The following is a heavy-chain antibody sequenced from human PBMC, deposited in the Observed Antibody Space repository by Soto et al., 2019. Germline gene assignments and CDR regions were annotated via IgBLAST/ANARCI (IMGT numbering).Heavy chain of an antibody. CDR2: INPNSGGT. Sequence: WASVKVSCKASGYTFTGYYMHWVRQAPGQGLEWRGWINPNSGGTNYAQKFQGWVTMTRDTSISTAYMELSRLRSDDTAVYYCARDVSIAVAEASYYYYYGMDVWGQGTTVTVS. D-gene: IGHD6-19*01. CDR3: ARDVSIAVAEASYYYYYGMDV. V-gene: IGHV1-2*04. J-gene: IGHJ6*01. CDR1: GYTFTGYY.